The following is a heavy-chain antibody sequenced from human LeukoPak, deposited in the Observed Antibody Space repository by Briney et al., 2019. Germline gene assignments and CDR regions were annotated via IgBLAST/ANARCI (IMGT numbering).Heavy chain of an antibody. CDR3: ARGEVRCSSTSCYVGWFDP. D-gene: IGHD2-2*01. CDR2: INHSGST. J-gene: IGHJ5*02. Sequence: SETLSLTCAVYGGSFSGYYWSWIRQPPGKGLEWIGEINHSGSTNYNPSLKSRVTISVDTSKNQFSLKLSFVTAADTAVYYCARGEVRCSSTSCYVGWFDPWGQGTLVTVSS. V-gene: IGHV4-34*01. CDR1: GGSFSGYY.